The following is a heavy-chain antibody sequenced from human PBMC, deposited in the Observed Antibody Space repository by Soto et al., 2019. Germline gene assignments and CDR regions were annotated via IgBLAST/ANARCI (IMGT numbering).Heavy chain of an antibody. D-gene: IGHD3-10*01. CDR3: ARSTVYYYGSRSYRDYYYGMDV. J-gene: IGHJ6*02. CDR2: IWYDGSNK. Sequence: QVQLVESGGGVVQPGRSLRLSCAASGFTFSSYGMHWVRQAPGKGLEWVAVIWYDGSNKYYADSVKGRFTISRDNSKNTLYLQMNSLRAEDTAVYYCARSTVYYYGSRSYRDYYYGMDVWGQGTTVTVSS. V-gene: IGHV3-33*01. CDR1: GFTFSSYG.